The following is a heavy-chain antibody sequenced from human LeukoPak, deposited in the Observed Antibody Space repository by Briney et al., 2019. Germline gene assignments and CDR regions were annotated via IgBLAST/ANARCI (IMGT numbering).Heavy chain of an antibody. J-gene: IGHJ4*02. D-gene: IGHD5-24*01. CDR3: AREMATAFFDY. CDR2: IYHSGST. V-gene: IGHV4-30-2*01. Sequence: SETLSLTCTVSGGSISSGGYYWSWIRQPPGKGLEWIGYIYHSGSTYYNPSLKSRVTISVDRSKSQFSLKLSSVTAADTAVYYCAREMATAFFDYWGQGTLVTVSS. CDR1: GGSISSGGYY.